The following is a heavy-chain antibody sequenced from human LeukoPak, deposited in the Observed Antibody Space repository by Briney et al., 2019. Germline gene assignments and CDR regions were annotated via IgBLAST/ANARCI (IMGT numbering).Heavy chain of an antibody. V-gene: IGHV3-21*06. J-gene: IGHJ3*01. CDR1: GFISSDYS. Sequence: KAGGSLRLSCVASGFISSDYSMDWVRQAPGKGLEWVSSISSSSAYIFYSDSVKGRFTISRDNAQSSLYLQMNSLRAGDTAVYYCARQAVARPFDLWGQGTMVAVSS. CDR2: ISSSSAYI. CDR3: ARQAVARPFDL.